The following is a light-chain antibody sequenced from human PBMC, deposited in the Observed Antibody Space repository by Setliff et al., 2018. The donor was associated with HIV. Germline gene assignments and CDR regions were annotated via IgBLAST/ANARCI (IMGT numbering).Light chain of an antibody. CDR1: SSDVGSYNL. Sequence: QPASVSGSPGQPITISCTGTSSDVGSYNLVSWYQHHPGKAPKLMIYDVRKRPSGASDRFSGSKSDNTASLTNSGLQAEDEAHYYCCSSAGSGTVIFGRGTKVTVL. J-gene: IGLJ2*01. V-gene: IGLV2-23*02. CDR2: DVR. CDR3: CSSAGSGTVI.